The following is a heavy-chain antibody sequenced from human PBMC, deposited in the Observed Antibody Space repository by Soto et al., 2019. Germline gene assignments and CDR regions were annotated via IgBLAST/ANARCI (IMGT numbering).Heavy chain of an antibody. CDR3: ANDRWPLEVVVVPAAMAWLDT. J-gene: IGHJ5*02. V-gene: IGHV3-23*01. D-gene: IGHD2-2*01. Sequence: GGSLRLSCAASGITFSSYAMSWVRQAPGKGLEWVSAISGSGGSTYYADSVKGRFTISRDNSKNTLYLQMNSLSAEDTAAYYLANDRWPLEVVVVPAAMAWLDTWDQGTLVGVSS. CDR2: ISGSGGST. CDR1: GITFSSYA.